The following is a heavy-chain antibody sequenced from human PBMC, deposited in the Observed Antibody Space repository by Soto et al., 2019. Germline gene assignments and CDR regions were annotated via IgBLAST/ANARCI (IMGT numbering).Heavy chain of an antibody. J-gene: IGHJ4*02. D-gene: IGHD1-7*01. CDR3: EKAKELSPVAARCFDS. Sequence: EVQLLESGGGLVQPGGSLRLSCAASGFTFSSYAMNWVRQAPGMGLEWVSIVNGGGTTTYYADSVKGRFTISRDNFRNTMYLQMNSLRAEDTATYYCEKAKELSPVAARCFDSWGQGTLVTVSS. CDR2: VNGGGTTT. V-gene: IGHV3-23*01. CDR1: GFTFSSYA.